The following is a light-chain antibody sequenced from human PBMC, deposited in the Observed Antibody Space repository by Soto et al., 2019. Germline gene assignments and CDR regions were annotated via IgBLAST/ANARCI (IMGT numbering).Light chain of an antibody. CDR2: DVS. CDR1: GSDVGGYDF. V-gene: IGLV2-11*01. CDR3: CSFAGTYTVV. J-gene: IGLJ2*01. Sequence: QSALTQPRSVSGSPGQSVTLSCSGSGSDVGGYDFVSWYQQHPGKAPKLIIYDVSTRPSGVPDRYSGSKSGNTASLTISGLQAEDEADYYCCSFAGTYTVVFGGGTQLTVL.